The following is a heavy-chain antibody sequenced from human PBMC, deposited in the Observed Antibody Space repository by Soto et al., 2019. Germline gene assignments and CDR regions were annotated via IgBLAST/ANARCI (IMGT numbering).Heavy chain of an antibody. Sequence: QVQLQQWGAGLLKPSETLSLTCAVYGGSFSDHYWSWIHQPPGKGLEWIGEINHSGSANYNASLKSRVTISVDTSKSQFSLKLSSVTAADTAVYYCATLDRYCNTPSCWKIASSAQPGGYWGQGTLVTVSS. CDR3: ATLDRYCNTPSCWKIASSAQPGGY. D-gene: IGHD2-2*01. J-gene: IGHJ4*02. V-gene: IGHV4-34*01. CDR1: GGSFSDHY. CDR2: INHSGSA.